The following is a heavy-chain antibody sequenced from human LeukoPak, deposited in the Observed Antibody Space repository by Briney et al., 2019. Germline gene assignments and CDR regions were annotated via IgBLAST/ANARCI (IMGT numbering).Heavy chain of an antibody. D-gene: IGHD2-2*01. Sequence: GGSLRLACAASGFTFSSYCMHWVRQAPGKGLVWVSRISSDGSSTSYADSVKGRFTISRDNAKNTLYLQMNSLRAEDTAVYYCARARYCSSTSCPEGIDYWGQGTLVTVSS. CDR3: ARARYCSSTSCPEGIDY. V-gene: IGHV3-74*01. J-gene: IGHJ4*02. CDR1: GFTFSSYC. CDR2: ISSDGSST.